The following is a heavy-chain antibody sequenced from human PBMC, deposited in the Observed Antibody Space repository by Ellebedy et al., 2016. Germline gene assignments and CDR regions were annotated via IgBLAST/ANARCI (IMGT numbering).Heavy chain of an antibody. V-gene: IGHV1-8*01. J-gene: IGHJ3*02. Sequence: ASVKVSXKASGYTFTSYDVHWVRQASGQGLEWVGSMNPNSGNTAYAQKFQGRVTMTRNISMSTAYMELSSLRSDDTAVYYCANPGYDPDAFDIWGHGTMVTVSS. D-gene: IGHD5-12*01. CDR1: GYTFTSYD. CDR3: ANPGYDPDAFDI. CDR2: MNPNSGNT.